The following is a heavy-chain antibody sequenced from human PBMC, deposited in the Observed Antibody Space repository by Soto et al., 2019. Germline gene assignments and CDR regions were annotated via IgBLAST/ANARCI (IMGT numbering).Heavy chain of an antibody. CDR1: GDSVSSNSAA. J-gene: IGHJ4*02. CDR2: TFYRSKWYN. CDR3: ARVMPGRRLYYFDY. V-gene: IGHV6-1*01. Sequence: SQTLPLTCVISGDSVSSNSAAWNWIRQSPSRGLEWLGRTFYRSKWYNDYAVSVKSRITINPDTSKNQSSLQLNSVTPEDTAVYYCARVMPGRRLYYFDYWGQGTLVTVSS. D-gene: IGHD3-10*01.